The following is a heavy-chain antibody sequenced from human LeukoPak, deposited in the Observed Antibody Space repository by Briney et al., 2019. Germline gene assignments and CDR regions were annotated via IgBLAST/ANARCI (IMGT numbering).Heavy chain of an antibody. V-gene: IGHV3-23*01. D-gene: IGHD5-12*01. J-gene: IGHJ4*02. CDR1: GFTFSSSV. CDR3: AKEKFSGYAYFDY. CDR2: FSGTSSNT. Sequence: GGSLRLSCTASGFTFSSSVMSWVRQAPGKGLEWVSTFSGTSSNTYYADSVKGRFTISRDSSKNTLFLQMNSLRVEDTAVYYCAKEKFSGYAYFDYWGRGTLVSVSS.